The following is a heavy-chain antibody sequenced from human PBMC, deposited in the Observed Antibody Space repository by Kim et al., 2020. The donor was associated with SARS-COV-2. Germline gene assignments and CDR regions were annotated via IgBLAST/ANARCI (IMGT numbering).Heavy chain of an antibody. D-gene: IGHD6-13*01. V-gene: IGHV1-18*01. CDR3: ARSGYSKYNWFDP. Sequence: AQKLQGRVTMTTDTSTSTAYMELRSLRSDDTAVYYCARSGYSKYNWFDPWGQGTLVTVSS. J-gene: IGHJ5*02.